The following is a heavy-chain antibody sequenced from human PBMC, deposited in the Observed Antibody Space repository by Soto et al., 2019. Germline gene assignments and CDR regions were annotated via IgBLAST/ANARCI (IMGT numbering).Heavy chain of an antibody. V-gene: IGHV4-31*03. Sequence: LSLTCFVSGYSITAGGYYWSWIRHHPGKGLEWIGSFYSSGSIIYNPSLRSRVSISGDTSSNQFSMSLTSVTAADTARYYCARMYSSGSGWFHPWGQGTLVTVSS. J-gene: IGHJ5*02. D-gene: IGHD6-19*01. CDR1: GYSITAGGYY. CDR2: FYSSGSI. CDR3: ARMYSSGSGWFHP.